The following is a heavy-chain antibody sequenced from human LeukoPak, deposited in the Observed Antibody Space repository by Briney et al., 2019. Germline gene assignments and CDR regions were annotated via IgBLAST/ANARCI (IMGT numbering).Heavy chain of an antibody. CDR3: ARSITSRGYCSSTSCYKWGFYYYYYMDV. Sequence: GGSLRLSCAASGFTFSGYAMSWVRQAPGKGLELVSAISGSGGSTYYADSVKGRFTISRDNSKSTLYLQMNSLRAEDTAVYYCARSITSRGYCSSTSCYKWGFYYYYYMDVWGKGTTVTVSS. D-gene: IGHD2-2*02. CDR2: ISGSGGST. V-gene: IGHV3-23*01. J-gene: IGHJ6*03. CDR1: GFTFSGYA.